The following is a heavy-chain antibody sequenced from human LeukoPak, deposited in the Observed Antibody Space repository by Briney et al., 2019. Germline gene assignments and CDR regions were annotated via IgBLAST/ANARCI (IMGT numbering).Heavy chain of an antibody. CDR3: ARATELQGSYYTN. CDR1: GDSVSSNSAA. V-gene: IGHV6-1*01. CDR2: TYYRSKWYN. Sequence: SQTLSLTCAISGDSVSSNSAAWNWIRQSPSRGLEWLGRTYYRSKWYNDYAVSVKSRITINPDTSKNQFSLKLSSVTAADTAVYYCARATELQGSYYTNWGQGTLVTVSS. D-gene: IGHD3-10*01. J-gene: IGHJ4*02.